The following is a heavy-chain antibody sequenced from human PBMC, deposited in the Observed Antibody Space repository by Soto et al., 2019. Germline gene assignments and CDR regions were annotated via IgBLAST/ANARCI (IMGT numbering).Heavy chain of an antibody. D-gene: IGHD6-13*01. CDR2: IIPIFGTA. V-gene: IGHV1-69*13. Sequence: SVKVSCKASGGTFSSYAIGWVRQAPGQGLEWMGGIIPIFGTANYAQKFQGRVTITADESTSTAYMELSSLRSEDTAVYYCARVPGIAAAGTLDWFDPWGQGTLVTVSS. CDR3: ARVPGIAAAGTLDWFDP. CDR1: GGTFSSYA. J-gene: IGHJ5*02.